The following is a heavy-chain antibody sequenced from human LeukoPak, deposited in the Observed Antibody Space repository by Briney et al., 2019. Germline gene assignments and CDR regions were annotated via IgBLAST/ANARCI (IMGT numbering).Heavy chain of an antibody. Sequence: PSETLSLTCAVYGGSFSDYYWTWIHQPPGKGLEWIGEINHSGSTKYNPSLKSRVTISVDTSKNQFSLKLSSVTAADTAVYYCARVDPDSSSTLEVFDYWGQGTLVTVSS. D-gene: IGHD6-6*01. J-gene: IGHJ4*02. CDR2: INHSGST. CDR3: ARVDPDSSSTLEVFDY. V-gene: IGHV4-34*01. CDR1: GGSFSDYY.